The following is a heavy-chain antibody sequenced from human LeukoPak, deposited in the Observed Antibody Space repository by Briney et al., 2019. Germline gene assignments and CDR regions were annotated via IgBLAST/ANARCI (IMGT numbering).Heavy chain of an antibody. Sequence: PSETLSLTCTVSGGSISSNYWSWIRQPPGKGLEWIGYIYYSGSTNYNPSLKSRVTISVDTSKNQFSLKLSSVTAADTAVYYCARRSLFLHDAFDIWGQGTMVTVSS. J-gene: IGHJ3*02. CDR2: IYYSGST. V-gene: IGHV4-59*08. D-gene: IGHD2/OR15-2a*01. CDR1: GGSISSNY. CDR3: ARRSLFLHDAFDI.